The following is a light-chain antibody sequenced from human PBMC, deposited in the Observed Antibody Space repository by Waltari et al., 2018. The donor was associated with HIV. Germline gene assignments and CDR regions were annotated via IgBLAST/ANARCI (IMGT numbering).Light chain of an antibody. CDR3: CSYAGSYTWV. J-gene: IGLJ3*02. CDR1: SSDVGGYNY. CDR2: DVS. V-gene: IGLV2-11*01. Sequence: QSALTQPRSVSGSPGQSVTISCTGTSSDVGGYNYVSWYQQHPGEAPKLMIYDVSKRPAGVPDRFSGSKSGTTASLTISGRQAGDEADYYCCSYAGSYTWVFGGGTKLTVL.